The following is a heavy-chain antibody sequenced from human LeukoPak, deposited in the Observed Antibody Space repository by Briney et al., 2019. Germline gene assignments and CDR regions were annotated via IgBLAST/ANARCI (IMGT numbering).Heavy chain of an antibody. J-gene: IGHJ4*02. CDR2: IYPGDSGT. V-gene: IGHV5-51*01. CDR1: GYSFTSYW. D-gene: IGHD3-10*01. CDR3: ATAGDGYGSGSYYPFDY. Sequence: GESLKISCKGSGYSFTSYWIGWVRQMPGKGLEWMGIIYPGDSGTRYSPSFQGQVTISADKSISTAYLRWSSLKASDTAMYYCATAGDGYGSGSYYPFDYWGQGTLVTVSS.